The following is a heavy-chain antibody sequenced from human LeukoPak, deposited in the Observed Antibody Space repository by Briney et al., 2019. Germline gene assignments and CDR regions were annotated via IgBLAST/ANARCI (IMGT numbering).Heavy chain of an antibody. CDR3: ARDMPYGSGSFYDAFDI. CDR1: GFTFSSCA. CDR2: ISGDGYTT. J-gene: IGHJ3*02. V-gene: IGHV3-23*01. D-gene: IGHD3-10*01. Sequence: GGSLRLSCAASGFTFSSCAMSWVRQAPGKGLDWVSTISGDGYTTYYADSVKGRFTISRDNSKNTLYLQMNSLRAEDTAVYYCARDMPYGSGSFYDAFDIWGQGTMVTVSS.